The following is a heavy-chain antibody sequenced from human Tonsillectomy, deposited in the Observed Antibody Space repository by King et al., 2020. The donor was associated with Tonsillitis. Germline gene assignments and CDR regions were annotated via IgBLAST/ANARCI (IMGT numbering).Heavy chain of an antibody. V-gene: IGHV3-30-3*01. Sequence: VQLVESGGGVVQPGRSLRLSCAASGFILTNYAMHWVRQAPGKGLEWVAVMSHDGSNKYSADSVKGRFTISRDNSKNTLYLQMNSLRDEDTAVYYCAGDQEAGYGDSAFGYWGQGTLVTVSS. J-gene: IGHJ4*02. CDR3: AGDQEAGYGDSAFGY. CDR2: MSHDGSNK. D-gene: IGHD4-17*01. CDR1: GFILTNYA.